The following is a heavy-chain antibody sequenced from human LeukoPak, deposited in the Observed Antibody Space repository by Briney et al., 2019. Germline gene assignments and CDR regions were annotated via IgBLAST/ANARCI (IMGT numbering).Heavy chain of an antibody. CDR3: ARGAFYYDNAFVI. CDR2: INPNSGGT. V-gene: IGHV1-2*02. CDR1: GYTFTGYY. J-gene: IGHJ3*02. Sequence: ASVKVSCKASGYTFTGYYMHWVRQAPGQGLEWMGWINPNSGGTNYAQKFQGRVTMTRDTSISTAYMELSRLRSDDTAVYYCARGAFYYDNAFVIWGQGTMVTVSS. D-gene: IGHD3-22*01.